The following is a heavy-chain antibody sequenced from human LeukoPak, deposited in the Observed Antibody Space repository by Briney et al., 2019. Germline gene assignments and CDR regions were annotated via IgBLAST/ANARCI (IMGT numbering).Heavy chain of an antibody. Sequence: SETLSLTCVVYGGSFSGYYWSWIRQPPGKGLEWIGEIHPSGSTNYNPCLKSRVTISVDTSKNQFSLKLSSVTAADTAVYFCSRGSDTYKSGVDWGQGTLVTVSS. CDR2: IHPSGST. J-gene: IGHJ4*02. CDR1: GGSFSGYY. V-gene: IGHV4-34*01. D-gene: IGHD1-26*01. CDR3: SRGSDTYKSGVD.